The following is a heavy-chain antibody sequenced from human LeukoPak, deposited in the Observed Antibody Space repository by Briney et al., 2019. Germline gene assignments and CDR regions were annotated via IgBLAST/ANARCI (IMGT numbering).Heavy chain of an antibody. CDR3: ARRYGDY. V-gene: IGHV3-66*04. J-gene: IGHJ4*02. Sequence: PGGSLRLSCAASGFTVSTKYMNWVRQGPGKGLEWVSVIYTGGSTNYADSVKGRFTISRDNSKNTLYLQMNNLRAEDTAVYYCARRYGDYWGQGTLVTVSS. CDR2: IYTGGST. CDR1: GFTVSTKY. D-gene: IGHD1-14*01.